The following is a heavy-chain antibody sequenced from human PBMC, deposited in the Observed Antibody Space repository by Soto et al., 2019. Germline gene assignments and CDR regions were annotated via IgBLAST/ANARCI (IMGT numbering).Heavy chain of an antibody. CDR1: GFTFSSYG. CDR3: AKSSESYFGRFEY. V-gene: IGHV3-30*18. CDR2: ISYDGSNK. Sequence: PGGSLRLSCAASGFTFSSYGMHWVRQAPGKGLEWVAVISYDGSNKYYADSVKGRFTISRDNSKNTLYLQMNSLRAEDTSVYYCAKSSESYFGRFEYWGQGTLVNVPS. D-gene: IGHD1-26*01. J-gene: IGHJ4*02.